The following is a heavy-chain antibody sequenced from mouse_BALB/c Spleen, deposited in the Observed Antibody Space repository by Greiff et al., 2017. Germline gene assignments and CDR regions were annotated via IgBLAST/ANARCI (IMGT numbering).Heavy chain of an antibody. CDR2: ISSGGST. Sequence: EVQVLESGGGLVKPGGSLKLSCAASGFTFSSYAMSWVRQTPEKRLEWVASISSGGSTYYPDSVKGRFTISRVNAWNILYLQMSGLRSEDTAMYYGARGVCEGSSCWCFDDWGAGTTVTVAA. D-gene: IGHD1-1*01. J-gene: IGHJ1*01. CDR3: ARGVCEGSSCWCFDD. V-gene: IGHV5-6-5*01. CDR1: GFTFSSYA.